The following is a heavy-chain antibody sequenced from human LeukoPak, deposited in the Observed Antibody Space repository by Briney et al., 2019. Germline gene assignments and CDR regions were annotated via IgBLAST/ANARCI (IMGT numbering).Heavy chain of an antibody. Sequence: SETLSLTCTVSGGSISSYFWSWIRQPAGKGLEWIGLISTSGSTNYNPSLKSRVTMSVDTSKNQFSLKLSSVTAADTAIYYCTREYGFMTTVFHAFDIWGQGTMVTVSS. CDR1: GGSISSYF. V-gene: IGHV4-4*07. D-gene: IGHD4-17*01. CDR2: ISTSGST. J-gene: IGHJ3*02. CDR3: TREYGFMTTVFHAFDI.